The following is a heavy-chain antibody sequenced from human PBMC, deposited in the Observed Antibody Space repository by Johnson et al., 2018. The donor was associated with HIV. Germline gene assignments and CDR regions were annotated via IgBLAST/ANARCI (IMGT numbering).Heavy chain of an antibody. CDR3: ARQLGSDAFDS. Sequence: QVQLVESGGGVVQPGRSLRLSCAASGFTFSNFAMHWVRQAPGKGLEWVVVISYDGSNKYFADSVKGRFTISRDNSKNSLYLQMNSLRAEDTAVYYCARQLGSDAFDSWGQGTMVTVSS. CDR2: ISYDGSNK. CDR1: GFTFSNFA. V-gene: IGHV3-30*04. J-gene: IGHJ3*02. D-gene: IGHD7-27*01.